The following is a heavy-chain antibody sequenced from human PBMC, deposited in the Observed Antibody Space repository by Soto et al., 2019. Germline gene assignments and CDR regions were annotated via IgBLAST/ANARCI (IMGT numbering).Heavy chain of an antibody. D-gene: IGHD4-17*01. V-gene: IGHV3-21*01. CDR2: ISSSSSYI. J-gene: IGHJ3*02. CDR3: ARERYGEYVGDAFDI. Sequence: EVQLVESGGGLVKPGGSLSLSCAASGFTFSSYSMNWVRQAPGKGLEWVSSISSSSSYIYYADSVKGRFTISRDNAKNSLYLQRNSLRAEDTAVYYCARERYGEYVGDAFDIWGQGTMVTVSS. CDR1: GFTFSSYS.